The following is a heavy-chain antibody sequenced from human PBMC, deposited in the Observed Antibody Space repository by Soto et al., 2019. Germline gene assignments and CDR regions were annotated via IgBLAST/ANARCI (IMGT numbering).Heavy chain of an antibody. V-gene: IGHV5-51*01. Sequence: GESLKISCKGSGYSFTSYWIGWVRQMPGKGLEWMGIIYPGDSDTRYSPSFQGQVTISADKSISTAYLQWSSLKASDTAMYYCATASIPVGDAFDIWGQGTMVTVSS. CDR1: GYSFTSYW. J-gene: IGHJ3*02. D-gene: IGHD2-2*02. CDR2: IYPGDSDT. CDR3: ATASIPVGDAFDI.